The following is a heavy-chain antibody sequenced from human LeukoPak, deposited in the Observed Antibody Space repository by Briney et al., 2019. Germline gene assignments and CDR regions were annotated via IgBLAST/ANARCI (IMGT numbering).Heavy chain of an antibody. D-gene: IGHD2-21*02. CDR1: AFTFSNSA. V-gene: IGHV3-23*01. Sequence: GGSLRLSCAASAFTFSNSAMNWVRQAPGKGLEWVSGISAGGGRTFYADSVKGRFTMSRDNSKNTLFLQMNSLRVEDTAVYYCAKDRCGGDCYSDFDYWGQGTLVTVSS. J-gene: IGHJ4*02. CDR3: AKDRCGGDCYSDFDY. CDR2: ISAGGGRT.